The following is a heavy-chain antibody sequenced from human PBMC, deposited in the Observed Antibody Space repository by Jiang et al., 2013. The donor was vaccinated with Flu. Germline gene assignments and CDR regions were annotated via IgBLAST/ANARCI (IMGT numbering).Heavy chain of an antibody. CDR2: MYHDGTT. V-gene: IGHV4-39*01. CDR3: ARHGSYDYTWGRYYFDY. Sequence: GSGLVKPSETLSLTCTVSGGSINTSRYYWGWVRQPPGKVLEWIGSMYHDGTTHYSPSLRSRATIAMDTSKNQFSLRLNSVTAADTAVYFCARHGSYDYTWGRYYFDYWGQGSLVAVSS. J-gene: IGHJ4*02. D-gene: IGHD3-16*01. CDR1: GGSINTSRYY.